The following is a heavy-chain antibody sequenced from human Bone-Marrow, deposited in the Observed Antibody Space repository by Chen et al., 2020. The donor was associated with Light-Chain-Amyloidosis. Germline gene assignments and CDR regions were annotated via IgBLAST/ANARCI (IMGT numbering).Heavy chain of an antibody. D-gene: IGHD5-12*01. J-gene: IGHJ4*02. CDR2: IYPDDYDA. CDR3: ARRRDGYNFDY. CDR1: GYTFPNYW. V-gene: IGHV5-51*01. Sequence: EVQLEQSGPEVKKPGESLNISCKVPGYTFPNYWIGWVRQMPGKGLEWMVVIYPDDYDARYSPSFEGQVTISADKSITTAYLQWRSLKASDTAMYYCARRRDGYNFDYWGQGTLVTVSS.